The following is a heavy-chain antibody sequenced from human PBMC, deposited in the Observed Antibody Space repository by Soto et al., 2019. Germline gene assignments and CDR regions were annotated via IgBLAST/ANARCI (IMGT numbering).Heavy chain of an antibody. CDR2: INSDGSST. CDR1: GFTFSSYW. CDR3: AIRASYYDSSGYFDY. D-gene: IGHD3-22*01. V-gene: IGHV3-74*01. J-gene: IGHJ4*02. Sequence: GGSLRLSCAASGFTFSSYWMHWVRQAPGKGLVWVSRINSDGSSTSYADSVKGRFTISRDNAKNTLYLQMNSLRAEDTAVYYCAIRASYYDSSGYFDYWCQGTLVTVSS.